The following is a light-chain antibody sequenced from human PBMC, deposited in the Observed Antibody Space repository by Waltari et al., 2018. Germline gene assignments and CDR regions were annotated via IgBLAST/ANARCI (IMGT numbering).Light chain of an antibody. CDR1: QNIITW. CDR2: KAS. CDR3: QQYNSYRT. V-gene: IGKV1-5*03. J-gene: IGKJ1*01. Sequence: DIQMTQSPSTLSASVGDRVPITCRASQNIITWLAWYQQKPGKAPKLLIYKASNLESAVPSRFSGSGSGAEFTLTISSLQPDDFATYYCQQYNSYRTFGQGTKVEIK.